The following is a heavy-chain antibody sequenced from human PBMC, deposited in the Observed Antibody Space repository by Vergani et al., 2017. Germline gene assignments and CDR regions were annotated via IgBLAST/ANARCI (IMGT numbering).Heavy chain of an antibody. CDR2: ISYDGSNK. CDR1: GFTFSSYA. D-gene: IGHD3-22*01. V-gene: IGHV3-30-3*01. J-gene: IGHJ4*02. CDR3: ERAPKDEWLLPAFDY. Sequence: VQLLESGGGLVQPGGSLRLSCAASGFTFSSYAMHWVRQAPGKGLEWVAVISYDGSNKYYADSVKGRFTISRDNSKNTLYLQMNSRRAEDTAVYYCERAPKDEWLLPAFDYWGQGTLVTVSS.